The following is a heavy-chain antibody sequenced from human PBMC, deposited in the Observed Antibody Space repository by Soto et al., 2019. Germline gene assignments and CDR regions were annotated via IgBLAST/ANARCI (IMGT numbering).Heavy chain of an antibody. Sequence: EVQVVESGGGLVKPGGSLRLSCAASGFTFSDAWMSWVRQAPGKGLEWVGRIKSKTDGGTTDYAAPVKGRFTISREDSNKTLELQMNSLKTEDAAAYYCTRGDGAPTDYWGQGTLVTVSS. CDR1: GFTFSDAW. J-gene: IGHJ4*02. V-gene: IGHV3-15*01. CDR2: IKSKTDGGTT. D-gene: IGHD7-27*01. CDR3: TRGDGAPTDY.